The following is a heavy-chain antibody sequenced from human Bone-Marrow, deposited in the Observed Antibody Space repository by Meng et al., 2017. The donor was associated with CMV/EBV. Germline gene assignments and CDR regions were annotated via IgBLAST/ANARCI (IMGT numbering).Heavy chain of an antibody. J-gene: IGHJ5*02. D-gene: IGHD6-13*01. CDR2: IYYNGST. V-gene: IGHV4-61*08. CDR1: GGSVSSGAYY. Sequence: SETLSLTCTVSGGSVSSGAYYWSWIRQPPGKGLEWIGYIYYNGSTNYNPSLKSRVTISVDTSKNQFSLKLSSVTAADTAVYYCARSFIAAADRFDPWGQGTLVTVSS. CDR3: ARSFIAAADRFDP.